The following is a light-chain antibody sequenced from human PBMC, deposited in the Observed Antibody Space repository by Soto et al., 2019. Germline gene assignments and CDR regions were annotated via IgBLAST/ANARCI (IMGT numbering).Light chain of an antibody. J-gene: IGKJ1*01. CDR1: QSVSNNY. V-gene: IGKV3-20*01. CDR3: QQYGRARWT. Sequence: EIVLTQSPGTLSLSPGEGATISCRASQSVSNNYLAWFQQRPGQAPRLLIYAASNRARGIPDRFGGSGSGTDFTLTVSRLEPEDFPVYYCQQYGRARWTFGQGPKVEI. CDR2: AAS.